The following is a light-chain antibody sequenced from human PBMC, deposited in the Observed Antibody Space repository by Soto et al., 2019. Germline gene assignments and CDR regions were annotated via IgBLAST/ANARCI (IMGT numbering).Light chain of an antibody. Sequence: QSVRTQPASVSGSPGQSITISCTGTSSDIGNYNLVSWYQQYPGKAPKLIIYEGFKRPSGVSDRFSGSKLGNTASLTISGLQAEDEADYYRFSYATNTTFWAFGGGTKLTVL. CDR1: SSDIGNYNL. CDR3: FSYATNTTFWA. V-gene: IGLV2-23*01. CDR2: EGF. J-gene: IGLJ3*02.